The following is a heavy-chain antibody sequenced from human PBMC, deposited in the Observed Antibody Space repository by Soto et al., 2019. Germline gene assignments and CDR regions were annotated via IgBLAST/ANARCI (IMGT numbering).Heavy chain of an antibody. V-gene: IGHV3-23*01. CDR3: PKARRALLGYCCFDP. CDR2: ISGSGGST. J-gene: IGHJ5*02. CDR1: GFTLSRYA. D-gene: IGHD2-2*03. Sequence: GGSLRLSCAASGFTLSRYAMSWVRQAPGKGLEWVSAISGSGGSTYYADSVKGRFTISRDYCKNTLNLQMNSLRADNTAVYYCPKARRALLGYCCFDPWGKGTPITVSS.